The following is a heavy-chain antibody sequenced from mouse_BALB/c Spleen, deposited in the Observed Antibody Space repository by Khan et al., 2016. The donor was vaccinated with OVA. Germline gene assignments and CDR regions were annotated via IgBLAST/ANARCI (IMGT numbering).Heavy chain of an antibody. CDR3: NTGDGDSAWFAY. J-gene: IGHJ3*01. CDR1: GFNIKDYY. Sequence: VQLQQSGAELVRSGASDKLSCTGSGFNIKDYYMHWVKQRPEQGLEWIGWIDPENGDTEYDPQLQDKATMTADTSSNTAYLQRSSLAYEDTAGHYCNTGDGDSAWFAYWGQGTLVTVSA. D-gene: IGHD2-13*01. CDR2: IDPENGDT. V-gene: IGHV14-4*02.